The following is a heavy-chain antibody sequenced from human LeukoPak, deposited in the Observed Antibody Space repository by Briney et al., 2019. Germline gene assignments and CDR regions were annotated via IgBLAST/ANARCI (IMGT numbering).Heavy chain of an antibody. CDR3: ARDVSVGSSSWYRDAFDI. CDR1: GYTFAGYY. J-gene: IGHJ3*02. D-gene: IGHD6-13*01. V-gene: IGHV1-2*02. Sequence: ASVKVSCKASGYTFAGYYMHWVRQAPGQGLEWMGWINPNSGGTNYAQKFQGRVTMTRDTSISTAYMELSRLRSDDTAVYYWARDVSVGSSSWYRDAFDIWGQGTMVTVSS. CDR2: INPNSGGT.